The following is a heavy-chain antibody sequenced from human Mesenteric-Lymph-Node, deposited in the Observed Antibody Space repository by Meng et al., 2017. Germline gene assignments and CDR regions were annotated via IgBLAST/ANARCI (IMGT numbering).Heavy chain of an antibody. V-gene: IGHV4-4*02. D-gene: IGHD6-19*01. Sequence: GQVQESGPGLVKASGTLSLTCAVSGASISSDWWSWVRQPPGKGLEWIGEIYQTGSTNYNPSLKSRVTISIDKSKNQFSLKLTSVTAADTALYYCARDPTAVAGYFDYWGRGTLVTVSS. J-gene: IGHJ4*02. CDR2: IYQTGST. CDR3: ARDPTAVAGYFDY. CDR1: GASISSDW.